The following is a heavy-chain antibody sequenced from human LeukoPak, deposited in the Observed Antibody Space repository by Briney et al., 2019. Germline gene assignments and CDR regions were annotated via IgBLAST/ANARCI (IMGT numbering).Heavy chain of an antibody. V-gene: IGHV1-18*01. D-gene: IGHD2-15*01. CDR1: GYTFTSYG. J-gene: IGHJ4*02. CDR3: ARDSGLSGGSWPLDY. Sequence: ASVKVSCKASGYTFTSYGTSWVRQAPGQGLEWLGWISAYNGNTNYAQKLQGRVTMTTDTSTSTAYMELRSLRSDDTAVYYCARDSGLSGGSWPLDYWGQGTLVTVSS. CDR2: ISAYNGNT.